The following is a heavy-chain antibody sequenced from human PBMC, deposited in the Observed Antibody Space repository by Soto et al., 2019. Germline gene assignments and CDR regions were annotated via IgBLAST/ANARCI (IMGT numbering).Heavy chain of an antibody. CDR3: ASSVYYYDSSGGWFDP. Sequence: SETLSLTCTVSGGSISSYYWSWIRQPPGKGLEWIGYIYYSGSTNYNPSLKSRVTISVDTSKNQFSLKLSSVTAADTAVYYCASSVYYYDSSGGWFDPWGQGTLGTVSS. J-gene: IGHJ5*02. D-gene: IGHD3-22*01. CDR2: IYYSGST. V-gene: IGHV4-59*01. CDR1: GGSISSYY.